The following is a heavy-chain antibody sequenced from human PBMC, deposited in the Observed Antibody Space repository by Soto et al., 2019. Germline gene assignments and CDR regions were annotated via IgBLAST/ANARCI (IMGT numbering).Heavy chain of an antibody. D-gene: IGHD1-26*01. CDR2: ISAFYGNT. Sequence: ASVKVSCKASGYTFTNYGIGWVRQAPGQGLEWVGWISAFYGNTKYAQNFLGRVTMTTETSTSTAYMELRSLRSDDTAVYYCVRVSGSYPWFDPWGQGTLVTVSS. CDR1: GYTFTNYG. V-gene: IGHV1-18*01. J-gene: IGHJ5*02. CDR3: VRVSGSYPWFDP.